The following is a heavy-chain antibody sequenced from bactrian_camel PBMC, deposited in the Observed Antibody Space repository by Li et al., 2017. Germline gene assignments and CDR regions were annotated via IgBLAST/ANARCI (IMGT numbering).Heavy chain of an antibody. CDR2: IAALGDV. V-gene: IGHV3S6*01. CDR1: GYTISNYC. J-gene: IGHJ4*01. Sequence: HVQLVESGGGSVQAGGSLRFSCAASGYTISNYCVAWFRQAPGMEREWVAGIAALGDVDYADSVKGRFTISRDSAKNTVYLQMNNLQPEDTATYYCAEGRGSRGEHCYSLNYWGQGTQVTVS. D-gene: IGHD6*01. CDR3: AEGRGSRGEHCYSLNY.